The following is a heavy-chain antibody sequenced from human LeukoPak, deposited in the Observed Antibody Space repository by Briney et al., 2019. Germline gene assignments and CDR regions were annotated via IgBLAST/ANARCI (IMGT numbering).Heavy chain of an antibody. CDR3: AREAIMVVRSSHW. CDR2: ISSNGGST. J-gene: IGHJ1*01. CDR1: GFTISSFA. V-gene: IGHV3-64*01. Sequence: PGGSLCPSCAVSGFTISSFAIDCVRQAPGKGLEYVSAISSNGGSTSYANSVKGRFTISRDNSKNTLYLQMGSLRAEDMAVYYCAREAIMVVRSSHWWGRG. D-gene: IGHD2-15*01.